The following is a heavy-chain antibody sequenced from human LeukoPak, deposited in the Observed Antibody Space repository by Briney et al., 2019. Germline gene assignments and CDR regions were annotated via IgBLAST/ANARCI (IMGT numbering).Heavy chain of an antibody. CDR2: IRYDGSNK. J-gene: IGHJ4*02. V-gene: IGHV3-30*02. CDR3: AKVGAYYYDSSGYPSPDY. CDR1: GFTFSSYG. Sequence: PGGSLRLSCAASGFTFSSYGMHWVRQAPGKGLEWVAFIRYDGSNKYYADSVKGRFTISRDNSKNTLYLQMNSLRAEDTAVYYCAKVGAYYYDSSGYPSPDYWGQGTLVTVSS. D-gene: IGHD3-22*01.